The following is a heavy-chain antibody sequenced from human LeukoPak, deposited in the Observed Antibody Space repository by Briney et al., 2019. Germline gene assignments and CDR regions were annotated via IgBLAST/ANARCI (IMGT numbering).Heavy chain of an antibody. D-gene: IGHD2-15*01. V-gene: IGHV3-53*05. J-gene: IGHJ4*02. CDR2: IYSGGTT. Sequence: PGGSLRLSCAASGFTVSSYYMSWVRQAPGKGLEWVSLIYSGGTTYSADSVRGRFTISRDNSKNTLYLQMNSLRAEDTAVYYCAKRYCSGGSCYSGDDYFDYWGQGTLVTVSS. CDR1: GFTVSSYY. CDR3: AKRYCSGGSCYSGDDYFDY.